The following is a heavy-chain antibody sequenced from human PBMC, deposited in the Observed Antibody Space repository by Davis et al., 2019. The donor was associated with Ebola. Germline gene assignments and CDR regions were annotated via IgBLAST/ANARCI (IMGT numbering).Heavy chain of an antibody. D-gene: IGHD3-22*01. CDR3: AKGYYDSSGYFGLIDY. Sequence: SLKISCAASGFTFDDYAMHWVRQAPGKGLEWVSGISWNSGSIGYADSVKGRFTISRDNAKNSLYVQMNSLRAEDTALYYCAKGYYDSSGYFGLIDYWGQGTLVTVSS. CDR1: GFTFDDYA. J-gene: IGHJ4*02. V-gene: IGHV3-9*01. CDR2: ISWNSGSI.